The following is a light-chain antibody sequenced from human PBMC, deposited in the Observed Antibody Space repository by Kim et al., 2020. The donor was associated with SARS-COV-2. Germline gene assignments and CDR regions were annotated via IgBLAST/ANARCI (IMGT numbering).Light chain of an antibody. CDR3: QHNFNIYIT. Sequence: ASVGDRVTITCRASQNIGTDLNWYRQRPGMAPELLIFDGARKQSGVPERFSGSGSKTDFSLTITSLQPEDVATYYCQHNFNIYITFGGGTKVDIK. V-gene: IGKV1-39*01. CDR1: QNIGTD. J-gene: IGKJ4*01. CDR2: DGA.